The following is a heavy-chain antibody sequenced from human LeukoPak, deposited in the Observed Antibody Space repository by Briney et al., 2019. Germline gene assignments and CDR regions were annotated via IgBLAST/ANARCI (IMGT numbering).Heavy chain of an antibody. CDR3: ARGYGTNPYEDYYYYGMDV. CDR2: IILIFGTA. V-gene: IGHV1-69*13. J-gene: IGHJ6*02. CDR1: GGTLSSYA. D-gene: IGHD1/OR15-1a*01. Sequence: SVNVSCKASGGTLSSYAISWVRQAPGRGLEWVGGIILIFGTANYAQKFHGRVTITADDPTSTAYMELSSLRAEATAVYYCARGYGTNPYEDYYYYGMDVWGQGTTVTVSS.